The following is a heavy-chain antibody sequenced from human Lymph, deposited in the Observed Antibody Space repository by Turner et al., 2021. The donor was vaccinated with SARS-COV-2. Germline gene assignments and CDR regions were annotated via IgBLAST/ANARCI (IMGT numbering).Heavy chain of an antibody. CDR1: GLTVSSNY. Sequence: EVQLVESGGGLVQPGGSLRLSCAASGLTVSSNYMSWVRQAPGKGLEWVSVIYSGGSTFYADSVKGRFTISRDNSKNTLYLQMNSLRAEDTAVYYCARDFREGVFDIWGQGTMVTISS. D-gene: IGHD3-10*01. V-gene: IGHV3-66*01. J-gene: IGHJ3*02. CDR3: ARDFREGVFDI. CDR2: IYSGGST.